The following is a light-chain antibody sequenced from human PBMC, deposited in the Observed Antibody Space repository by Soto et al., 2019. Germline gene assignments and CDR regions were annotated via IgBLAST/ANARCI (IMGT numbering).Light chain of an antibody. CDR2: AAS. V-gene: IGKV3-20*01. CDR1: QSVSNNY. J-gene: IGKJ1*01. Sequence: EIVLTQSPGTLSLSPRDRATLSCRASQSVSNNYVAWYQHRPGQAPRLLIYAASSRAPGIPDRSSGSGSGTDFTLTISRLEPEDFAVYYCQQYAASLRTFGQGTQVEV. CDR3: QQYAASLRT.